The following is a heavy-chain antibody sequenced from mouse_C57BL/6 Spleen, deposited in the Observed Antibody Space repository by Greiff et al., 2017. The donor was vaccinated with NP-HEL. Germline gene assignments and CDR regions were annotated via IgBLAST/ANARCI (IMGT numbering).Heavy chain of an antibody. CDR2: IDPETGGT. V-gene: IGHV1-15*01. CDR1: GYTFTDYE. J-gene: IGHJ4*01. Sequence: VHLVESGAELVRPGASVTLSCKASGYTFTDYEMHWVKQTPVHGLEWIGAIDPETGGTAYNQKFKGKAILTADKSSSTAYMELRSLTSEDSAVYYCTRELLRGNAMDYWGQGTSVTVSS. D-gene: IGHD1-1*01. CDR3: TRELLRGNAMDY.